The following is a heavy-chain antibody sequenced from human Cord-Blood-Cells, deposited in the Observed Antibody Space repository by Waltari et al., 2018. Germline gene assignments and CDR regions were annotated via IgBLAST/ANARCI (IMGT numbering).Heavy chain of an antibody. V-gene: IGHV4-34*01. D-gene: IGHD3-3*01. CDR1: GGSFRGYY. CDR2: INHSGST. J-gene: IGHJ6*02. Sequence: QVQLQQWGAGLLKPSETLSLTCAVYGGSFRGYYWRWIRQPPGKGLEWIGEINHSGSTNYNPSLKSRVTISVDTSKNQFSLKLSSVTAADTAVYYCARGFGLVRYGMDVWGQGTTVTVSS. CDR3: ARGFGLVRYGMDV.